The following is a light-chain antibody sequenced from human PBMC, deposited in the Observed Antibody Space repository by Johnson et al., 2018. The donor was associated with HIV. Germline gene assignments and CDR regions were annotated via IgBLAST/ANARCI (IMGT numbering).Light chain of an antibody. CDR2: DNN. Sequence: QSVLTQPPSVSAAPGQKVTISCSGSSSNIGNNYVSWYQQFPGTAPKLLIYDNNKRPSGIPDRFSGSKSGTSATLAITGLQTGDEAEYYCGTWDSSLSAYNYVFGIWTKVTVL. J-gene: IGLJ1*01. V-gene: IGLV1-51*01. CDR3: GTWDSSLSAYNYV. CDR1: SSNIGNNY.